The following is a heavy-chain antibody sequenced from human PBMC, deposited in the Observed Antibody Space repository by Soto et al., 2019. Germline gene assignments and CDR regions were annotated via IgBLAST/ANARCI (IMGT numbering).Heavy chain of an antibody. CDR1: RLTFTTYA. CDR3: ARCGYISGWYCYFDF. D-gene: IGHD6-19*01. Sequence: SLRLSCAASRLTFTTYAMNWVRQAPGKGLEWVALMSSDGTNEHYADSVRGRFTVSRDNSRNTLFLQMNNLRTDDTAVYYRARCGYISGWYCYFDFWGLGTLVTVSS. J-gene: IGHJ4*02. V-gene: IGHV3-30-3*01. CDR2: MSSDGTNE.